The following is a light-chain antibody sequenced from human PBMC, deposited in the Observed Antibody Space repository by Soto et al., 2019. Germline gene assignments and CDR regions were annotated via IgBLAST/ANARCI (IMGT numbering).Light chain of an antibody. Sequence: EIVLTQSPGTLSLSPGERATLSCRTSQSVSSSYLAWYQQKPGQAPRLLIYDTSDRATGIQDRFSASGSGTDFTLTISRLEPEDFAVYYCQHYGTSALFGPGTKVDIK. CDR2: DTS. CDR1: QSVSSSY. J-gene: IGKJ3*01. CDR3: QHYGTSAL. V-gene: IGKV3-20*01.